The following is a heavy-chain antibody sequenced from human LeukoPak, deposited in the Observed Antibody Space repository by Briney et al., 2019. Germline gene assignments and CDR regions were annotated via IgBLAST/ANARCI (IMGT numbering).Heavy chain of an antibody. CDR3: ARDQRLYYGSGSYNPWYFDL. CDR1: GYTFTSYA. V-gene: IGHV1-3*01. Sequence: ASVKVSCKASGYTFTSYAMHWVRQAPGQRLEWMGWINAGNGNTKYSQKFQGRVTITRDTSASTAYMELSSLRSGDTAVYYCARDQRLYYGSGSYNPWYFDLWGRGTLVTVSS. D-gene: IGHD3-10*01. CDR2: INAGNGNT. J-gene: IGHJ2*01.